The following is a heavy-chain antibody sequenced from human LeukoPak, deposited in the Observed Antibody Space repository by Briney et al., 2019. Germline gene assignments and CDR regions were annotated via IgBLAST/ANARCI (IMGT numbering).Heavy chain of an antibody. Sequence: GASVKVSCKASGYTFTSYAMHWVRQAPGQRLEWMGWINAGNGNTKYSQKFQGRVTITRDTSASTAYMELSSLRSEDTAVYYCASSYYVWGRYRPTYYFDYWGQGTLVTVSS. D-gene: IGHD3-16*02. J-gene: IGHJ4*02. V-gene: IGHV1-3*01. CDR3: ASSYYVWGRYRPTYYFDY. CDR2: INAGNGNT. CDR1: GYTFTSYA.